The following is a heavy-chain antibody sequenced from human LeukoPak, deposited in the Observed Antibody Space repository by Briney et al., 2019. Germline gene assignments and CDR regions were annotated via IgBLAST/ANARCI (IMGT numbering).Heavy chain of an antibody. V-gene: IGHV1-8*01. CDR3: ARERSYPTDYYYYGMDV. J-gene: IGHJ6*02. Sequence: ASVKVSRKASGYTFTSYDINWVRQATGQGLEWMGWMNPNSGNTGYAQKFRGRVTMTRNTSISTAYMELSSLRSEDTAVYYCARERSYPTDYYYYGMDVWGQGTTVTVSS. D-gene: IGHD3-16*02. CDR2: MNPNSGNT. CDR1: GYTFTSYD.